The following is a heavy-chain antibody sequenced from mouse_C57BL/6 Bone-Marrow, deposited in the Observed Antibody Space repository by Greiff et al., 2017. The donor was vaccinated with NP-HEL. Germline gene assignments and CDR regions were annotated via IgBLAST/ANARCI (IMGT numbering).Heavy chain of an antibody. CDR1: GFTFNTYA. CDR2: IRSKSSNYAT. CDR3: VQEEYGGAIEC. V-gene: IGHV10-3*01. J-gene: IGHJ4*01. Sequence: EVHLVESGGGLVQPKGSLKLSCAASGFTFNTYAMHWVRQAPGKGLEWVARIRSKSSNYATYYADSVKDRFTIARDDSQSMLYLQMNKVETEATDVYCSVQEEYGGAIECWGQVTTVTVSS. D-gene: IGHD5-1*01.